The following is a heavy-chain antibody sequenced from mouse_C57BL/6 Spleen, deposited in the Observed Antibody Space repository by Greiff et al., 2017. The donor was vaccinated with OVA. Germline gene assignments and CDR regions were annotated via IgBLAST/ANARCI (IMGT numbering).Heavy chain of an antibody. J-gene: IGHJ4*01. CDR3: VRDSNYYAMDY. CDR1: GFSFNTYA. D-gene: IGHD2-5*01. CDR2: IRSKSNNYAT. Sequence: EVHLVESGGGLVQPKGSLKLSCAASGFSFNTYAMNWVRQAPGKGLEWVARIRSKSNNYATYYADSVKDRFTISRDDSESMLYLQMNNLKTEDTAMYYCVRDSNYYAMDYWGQGTSVTVSS. V-gene: IGHV10-1*01.